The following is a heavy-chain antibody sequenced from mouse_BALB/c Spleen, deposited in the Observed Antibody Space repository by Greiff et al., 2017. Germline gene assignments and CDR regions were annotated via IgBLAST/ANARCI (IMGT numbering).Heavy chain of an antibody. V-gene: IGHV5-6-5*01. D-gene: IGHD2-2*01. Sequence: EVKVIESGGGLVKPGGSLKLSCAASGFTFSSYAMSWVRQTPEKRLEWVASISSGGSTYYPDSVKGRFTISRDNARNILYLQMSSLRSEDTAMYYCARGIYYGYVFDYWGQGTTLTVSS. CDR3: ARGIYYGYVFDY. CDR1: GFTFSSYA. CDR2: ISSGGST. J-gene: IGHJ2*01.